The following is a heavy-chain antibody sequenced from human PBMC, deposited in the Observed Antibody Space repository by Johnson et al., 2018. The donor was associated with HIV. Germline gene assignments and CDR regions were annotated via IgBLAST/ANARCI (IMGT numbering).Heavy chain of an antibody. V-gene: IGHV3-30*03. CDR2: ISYDGSNK. CDR1: GFTFSDYW. Sequence: QVQLVESGGGVVQPGMSLRVSCAASGFTFSDYWMSWVRQAPGKGLEWVAVISYDGSNKYYVDSVQGRFTISRDNSKNTLYLQMNSLRAEDTAVYYCARAGWRQLVEDAFDIWGQGTMVTVSS. D-gene: IGHD6-13*01. CDR3: ARAGWRQLVEDAFDI. J-gene: IGHJ3*02.